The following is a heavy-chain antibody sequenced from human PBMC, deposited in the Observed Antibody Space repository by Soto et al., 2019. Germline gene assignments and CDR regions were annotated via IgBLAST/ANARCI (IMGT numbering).Heavy chain of an antibody. CDR1: GFTFSSYA. V-gene: IGHV3-23*01. CDR2: ISGSGGST. Sequence: EVQLLESGGGLVQPGGSLRLSCAASGFTFSSYAMGWVRQAPGKGLEWVSAISGSGGSTYYADSVKGRFTISRDNSKNTLYLQMNSLRAEDTAVYYCAKDPPYYYDREPSIDIWGQGTMVTVSS. CDR3: AKDPPYYYDREPSIDI. D-gene: IGHD3-22*01. J-gene: IGHJ3*02.